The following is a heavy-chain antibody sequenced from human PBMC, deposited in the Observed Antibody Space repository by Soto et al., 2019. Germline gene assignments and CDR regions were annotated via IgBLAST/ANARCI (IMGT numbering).Heavy chain of an antibody. CDR1: GFPFSPYT. J-gene: IGHJ3*02. D-gene: IGHD3-22*01. CDR3: ASEDYYDSSGYQGRAFDI. V-gene: IGHV3-30-3*01. Sequence: QVQLVESGGGVVQPGRSLRLSCAASGFPFSPYTMHWVRQAPGKGLEWVAVISYDGSNKYYADSVKGRFTISRDNSKNTLYLQMNSLRAEDTAVYYCASEDYYDSSGYQGRAFDIWGQGTMVTVSS. CDR2: ISYDGSNK.